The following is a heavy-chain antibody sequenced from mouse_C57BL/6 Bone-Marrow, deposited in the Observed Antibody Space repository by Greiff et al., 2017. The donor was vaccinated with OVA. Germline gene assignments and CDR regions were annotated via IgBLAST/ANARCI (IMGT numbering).Heavy chain of an antibody. D-gene: IGHD2-3*01. CDR3: ARGDGCASYYFDY. J-gene: IGHJ2*01. CDR1: GYTFTSYW. V-gene: IGHV1-50*01. Sequence: VQLQQPGAELVKPGASVKLSCKASGYTFTSYWMQWVKQRPGQGLEWIGEIDPSDSYTTYNQKFKGKATLTVDTTSSTAYMQLSSLTSADSAVYNCARGDGCASYYFDYWGQGTTLTVSS. CDR2: IDPSDSYT.